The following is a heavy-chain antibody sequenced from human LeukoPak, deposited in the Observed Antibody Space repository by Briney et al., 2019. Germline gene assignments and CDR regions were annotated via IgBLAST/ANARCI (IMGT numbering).Heavy chain of an antibody. Sequence: GGSLRLSCAASGFTFSSYAMHWVRQAPGKGLEWVAVISYDGSNKYYADSVKGRFTISRDNSKNTLYLQMNSLRAEDTAVYYCAKDKKIAVAATSYYFDYWGQGTLVTVSS. CDR1: GFTFSSYA. D-gene: IGHD6-19*01. CDR2: ISYDGSNK. V-gene: IGHV3-30-3*01. CDR3: AKDKKIAVAATSYYFDY. J-gene: IGHJ4*02.